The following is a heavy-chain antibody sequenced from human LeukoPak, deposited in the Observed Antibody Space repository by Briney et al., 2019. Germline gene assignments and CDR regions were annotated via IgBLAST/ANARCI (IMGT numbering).Heavy chain of an antibody. CDR1: GFTFSNAW. CDR2: IKSKTDGGTT. Sequence: GGSLRLSCAASGFTFSNAWMSWVRQAPGKGREWVVRIKSKTDGGTTDYAAPVKGRFTISRDDSKNTLYLQMNSLKTEDTAVYYCTTKVGFHRGYSYGRDSWGQGTLVTVSS. J-gene: IGHJ4*02. D-gene: IGHD5-18*01. V-gene: IGHV3-15*01. CDR3: TTKVGFHRGYSYGRDS.